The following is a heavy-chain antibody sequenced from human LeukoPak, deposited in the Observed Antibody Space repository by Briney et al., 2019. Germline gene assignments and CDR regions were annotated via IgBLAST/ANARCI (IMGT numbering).Heavy chain of an antibody. Sequence: PSETLSLTCTVSGGSISSSSYYWGWIRQPPGKGLEWIGSIYYSGSTYYNPSLESRVTISVDRSRNQFSLKLTSVTAADTAVYFCARGYGYNSEYWGQGTLVTVSP. V-gene: IGHV4-39*07. D-gene: IGHD5-24*01. CDR2: IYYSGST. CDR1: GGSISSSSYY. J-gene: IGHJ4*02. CDR3: ARGYGYNSEY.